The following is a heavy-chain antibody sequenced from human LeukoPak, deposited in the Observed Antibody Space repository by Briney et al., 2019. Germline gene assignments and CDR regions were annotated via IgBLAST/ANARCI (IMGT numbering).Heavy chain of an antibody. J-gene: IGHJ4*02. Sequence: GGCLRLSCAASGFTFSSLRMGWLRQAPWKGQEWVANIKPDGSDKYYVESMKGRFTISRDNAKNSLYLQMNSLRVEDTAIYYCARISRRELPCFWGQGTLVTVSS. CDR1: GFTFSSLR. CDR2: IKPDGSDK. CDR3: ARISRRELPCF. D-gene: IGHD1-7*01. V-gene: IGHV3-7*03.